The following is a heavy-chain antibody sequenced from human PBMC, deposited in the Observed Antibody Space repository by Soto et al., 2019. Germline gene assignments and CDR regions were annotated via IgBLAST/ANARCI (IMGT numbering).Heavy chain of an antibody. J-gene: IGHJ6*02. Sequence: ASVKVSCKASGYTFTSYGISWVRQAPGQGLEWMGWISAYNGNTNYAQKLQGRVTMTTDTSTSTAYMELRSLRSDDTAVYYCARGHDYSIYYYYYYGMDVWGQGTTVTVSS. CDR1: GYTFTSYG. CDR2: ISAYNGNT. V-gene: IGHV1-18*01. D-gene: IGHD4-4*01. CDR3: ARGHDYSIYYYYYYGMDV.